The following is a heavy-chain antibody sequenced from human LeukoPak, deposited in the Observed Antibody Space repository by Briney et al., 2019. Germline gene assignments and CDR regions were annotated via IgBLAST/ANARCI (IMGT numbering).Heavy chain of an antibody. Sequence: ASVKVSCKASGYTFTGYYMHWVRQAPGQGLEWMGWINPDSGGTNYAQKFQGGVTMTRDTSISTAYMELSRLRSDDTAVYYCARTKRGYGYGDYRFDPWGQGTLVTVSS. J-gene: IGHJ5*02. D-gene: IGHD4-17*01. CDR2: INPDSGGT. CDR3: ARTKRGYGYGDYRFDP. CDR1: GYTFTGYY. V-gene: IGHV1-2*02.